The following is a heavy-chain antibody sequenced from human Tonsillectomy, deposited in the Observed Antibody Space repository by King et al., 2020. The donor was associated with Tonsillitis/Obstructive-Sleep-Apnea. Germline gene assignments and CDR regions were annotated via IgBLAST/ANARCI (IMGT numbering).Heavy chain of an antibody. V-gene: IGHV1-69*01. CDR3: AREGSYCGGDCYSGSFWYFDL. CDR2: IIPIFGTA. D-gene: IGHD2-21*01. CDR1: GGTFSSYA. Sequence: EQLVQSGAEVKKPGSSVKVSCKASGGTFSSYAVSWVRQPPGQGLEWMGGIIPIFGTANYAQKFQGIVTITADESTSTAYMELSSLRSEDTAVYYCAREGSYCGGDCYSGSFWYFDLWGRGTLVTVSS. J-gene: IGHJ2*01.